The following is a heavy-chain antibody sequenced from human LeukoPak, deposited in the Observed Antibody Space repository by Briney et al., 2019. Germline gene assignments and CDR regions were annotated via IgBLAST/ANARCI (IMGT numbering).Heavy chain of an antibody. CDR3: ARNYDSWSGYYRVFAFDI. Sequence: SETLSLTCTVSGGSISSYYWSWIRQPPGKGLEWIGYIYTSGSTNYNPSLKSRVTISVDTSKNQFSLKLSSVTAADTAVYYCARNYDSWSGYYRVFAFDIWGQGTMVTVSS. V-gene: IGHV4-4*09. D-gene: IGHD3-3*01. J-gene: IGHJ3*02. CDR2: IYTSGST. CDR1: GGSISSYY.